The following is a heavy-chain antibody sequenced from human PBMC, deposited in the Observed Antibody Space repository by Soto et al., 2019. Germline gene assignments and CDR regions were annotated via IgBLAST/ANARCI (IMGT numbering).Heavy chain of an antibody. CDR3: ARASGDYGLSEYFQH. CDR1: GYTFNSYG. J-gene: IGHJ1*01. D-gene: IGHD4-17*01. CDR2: INTYNGNT. V-gene: IGHV1-18*01. Sequence: QAQLVQSGGEVKKPGASVKVSCKASGYTFNSYGINWVRQASGQGLEWMGWINTYNGNTNYAQKVQGRVTMTTDTSTSTTYMELRSLRSDDTAVYYCARASGDYGLSEYFQHWGQGTLVTVSS.